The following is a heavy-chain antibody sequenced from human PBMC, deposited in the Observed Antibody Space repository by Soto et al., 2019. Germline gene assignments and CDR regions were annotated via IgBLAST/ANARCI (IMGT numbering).Heavy chain of an antibody. CDR2: INPSRGSA. V-gene: IGHV1-46*01. Sequence: XSVKNSCKASGYTFFKYFMNGVRQAPGQGLEWIGIINPSRGSATYGPIFQGRVSLTTDMPTSTVYMELSSLRSEDTAIYYCARPLIGNTIDLWGQGTSVTVSS. CDR1: GYTFFKYF. D-gene: IGHD1-7*01. CDR3: ARPLIGNTIDL. J-gene: IGHJ6*02.